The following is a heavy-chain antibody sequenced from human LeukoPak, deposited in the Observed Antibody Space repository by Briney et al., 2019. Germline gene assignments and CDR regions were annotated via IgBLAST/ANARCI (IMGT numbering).Heavy chain of an antibody. Sequence: RPGGSLRLSCAASGFTFSSYWMSWVRQAPGKGPEWVANIKQDGSEKYYVDSVKGRFTISRDNAKNSLYLQMNSLRAEDTAVYYCARDASRWLPKDYFDYWGQGTLVTVSS. CDR3: ARDASRWLPKDYFDY. CDR1: GFTFSSYW. V-gene: IGHV3-7*01. D-gene: IGHD5-12*01. CDR2: IKQDGSEK. J-gene: IGHJ4*02.